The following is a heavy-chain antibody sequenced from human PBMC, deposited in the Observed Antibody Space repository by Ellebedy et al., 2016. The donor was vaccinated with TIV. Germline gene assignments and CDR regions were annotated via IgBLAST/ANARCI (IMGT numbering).Heavy chain of an antibody. J-gene: IGHJ5*02. CDR3: ARVPLPPTGFDP. D-gene: IGHD1-1*01. V-gene: IGHV4-39*07. CDR1: GGSISSSSYY. CDR2: IYYSGST. Sequence: SETLSLXXTVSGGSISSSSYYWGWIRQPPGKGLEWIGSIYYSGSTYYNPSLKSRVTISVDTSKNQFSLKLSSVTAADTAVYYCARVPLPPTGFDPWGQGTLVTVSS.